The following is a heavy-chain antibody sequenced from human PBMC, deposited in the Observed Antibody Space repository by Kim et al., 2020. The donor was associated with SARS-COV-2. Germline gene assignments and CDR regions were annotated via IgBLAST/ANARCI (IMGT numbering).Heavy chain of an antibody. Sequence: GGSLRLSCAASGFTFSSYWMSWVRQAPGKGLEWVANIKQDGSEKYYVDFVKGRFTISRDNAKNSLYLQMNSLRAEDTAVYYCARDDRAAAGLRGLGFDYWGQGTLVTVSS. J-gene: IGHJ4*02. CDR2: IKQDGSEK. V-gene: IGHV3-7*03. CDR1: GFTFSSYW. D-gene: IGHD6-13*01. CDR3: ARDDRAAAGLRGLGFDY.